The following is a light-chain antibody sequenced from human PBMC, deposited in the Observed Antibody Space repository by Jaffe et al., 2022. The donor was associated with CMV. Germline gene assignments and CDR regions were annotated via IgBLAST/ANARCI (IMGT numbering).Light chain of an antibody. Sequence: SYELTQPPSVSVSPGQTANITCSGDKLGDKYACWYQQKPGQSPMLVIYQDNKRPSGIPERFSGSNSGNTATLTISGTQAMDEADYYCQAWDSSTVVFGGGTKLTVL. J-gene: IGLJ3*02. CDR3: QAWDSSTVV. CDR1: KLGDKY. CDR2: QDN. V-gene: IGLV3-1*01.